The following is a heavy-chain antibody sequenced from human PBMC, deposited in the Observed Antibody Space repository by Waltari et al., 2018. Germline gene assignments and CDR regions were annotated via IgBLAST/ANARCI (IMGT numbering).Heavy chain of an antibody. Sequence: QVQLVQSGAEVKKPGASVKVSCKVSGYTLTELSMHWVRQAPGKGLEWRGGLDPADGETIYAQKFQGRVTMTEDTSTDTAYMELSSLRSEDTAVYYCATVPLVSGSYHSDDAFDIWGQGTMVTVSS. V-gene: IGHV1-24*01. D-gene: IGHD1-26*01. CDR2: LDPADGET. J-gene: IGHJ3*02. CDR1: GYTLTELS. CDR3: ATVPLVSGSYHSDDAFDI.